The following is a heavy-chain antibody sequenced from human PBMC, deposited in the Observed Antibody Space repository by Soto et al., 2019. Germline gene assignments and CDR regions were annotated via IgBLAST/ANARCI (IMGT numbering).Heavy chain of an antibody. CDR2: ISSSGYI. CDR3: ARDCSGGSCYPGMDV. CDR1: GFNFTSYT. Sequence: PVVSLRLSCAASGFNFTSYTINWVRQAPGKRLEWLSSISSSGYIFSTDSVRGRFTISRDNAKKSVYLQINSLRAEDTAVYFCARDCSGGSCYPGMDVWGQGTTVTVSS. V-gene: IGHV3-21*01. D-gene: IGHD2-15*01. J-gene: IGHJ6*01.